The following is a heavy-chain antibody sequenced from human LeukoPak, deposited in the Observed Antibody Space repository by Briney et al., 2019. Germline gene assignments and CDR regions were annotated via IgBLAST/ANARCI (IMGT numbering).Heavy chain of an antibody. V-gene: IGHV1-3*01. J-gene: IGHJ3*02. Sequence: ASVKVSCKASGYTFTSYAMHWVRQAPGQRLERMGWINAGNGNTKYSQKFQGRVTITRDTSASTAYMELSSLRSEDTAVYYCARSYYDFWSGYHYNDAFDIWGQGTMVTVSS. CDR2: INAGNGNT. D-gene: IGHD3-3*01. CDR3: ARSYYDFWSGYHYNDAFDI. CDR1: GYTFTSYA.